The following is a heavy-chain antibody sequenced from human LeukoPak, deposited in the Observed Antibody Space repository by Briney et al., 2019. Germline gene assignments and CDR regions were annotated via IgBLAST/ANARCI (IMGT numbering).Heavy chain of an antibody. CDR2: ISAYNGNT. CDR3: ARDRRSYYGWSSPDY. V-gene: IGHV1-18*01. J-gene: IGHJ4*02. D-gene: IGHD1-26*01. CDR1: GYTFTSYG. Sequence: ASVKVSCKASGYTFTSYGISWVRQAPGQGLEWMGWISAYNGNTNYAQKLQGRVTMTTDTSTSTAYMELRSLRSDDTAVYYCARDRRSYYGWSSPDYWGQGTLVTASS.